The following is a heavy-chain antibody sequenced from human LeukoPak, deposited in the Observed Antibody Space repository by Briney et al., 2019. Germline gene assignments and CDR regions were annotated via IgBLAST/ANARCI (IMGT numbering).Heavy chain of an antibody. D-gene: IGHD6-19*01. J-gene: IGHJ4*01. CDR3: AKGLVCAIARFTPFVY. Sequence: GGSLRLSCAASGFTFSNYAMNWVRQAPGKGLEWVSPIRGTTGSTYYADTLRGRFSISRDNSMNTVYLQMSRLRAEDTAAYYCAKGLVCAIARFTPFVYWG. V-gene: IGHV3-23*01. CDR2: IRGTTGST. CDR1: GFTFSNYA.